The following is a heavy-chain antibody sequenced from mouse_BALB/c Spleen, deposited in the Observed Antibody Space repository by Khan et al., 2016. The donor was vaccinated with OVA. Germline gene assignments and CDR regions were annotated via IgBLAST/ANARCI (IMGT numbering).Heavy chain of an antibody. D-gene: IGHD2-4*01. J-gene: IGHJ2*01. Sequence: IQLVQSGTVLARPGAFVKMSCKASGYSFTNYWMHWVKQRPGQVLEWVGAIYPGNSDTRYNQKFKGKAKLTAVTSASTAYMELSSLTSEDSAVYYCTRSYDSYYFDYWGQGTTLTVSS. CDR3: TRSYDSYYFDY. CDR1: GYSFTNYW. V-gene: IGHV1-5*01. CDR2: IYPGNSDT.